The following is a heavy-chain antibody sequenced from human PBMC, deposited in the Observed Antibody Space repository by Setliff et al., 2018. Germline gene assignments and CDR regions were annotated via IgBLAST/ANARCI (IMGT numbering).Heavy chain of an antibody. V-gene: IGHV4-61*09. CDR2: IYTSGST. CDR3: ARAISGWYSAYYYYMDV. CDR1: GGSISSGSDY. D-gene: IGHD6-19*01. Sequence: SETLSLTCSVSGGSISSGSDYWTWIRQPAGKGLEYIGHIYTSGSTSYNPSLKSRVTISLDTSKNQFSLNLSSVTATDMAVYYCARAISGWYSAYYYYMDVWGKGTTVTVSS. J-gene: IGHJ6*03.